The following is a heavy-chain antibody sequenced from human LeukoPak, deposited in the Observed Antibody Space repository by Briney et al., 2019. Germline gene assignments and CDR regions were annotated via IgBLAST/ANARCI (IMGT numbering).Heavy chain of an antibody. V-gene: IGHV3-21*01. CDR1: GFTFSSYS. J-gene: IGHJ4*02. D-gene: IGHD6-13*01. Sequence: GGSLRLSCAASGFTFSSYSMNWVRQAPGKGLEWVSSISSSSSYIYYADSVKGRFTISRDNAKNSLYLQMNSLRAEDTAVYYCARDLGSSSSWYASGYWGQGTLVTVSS. CDR2: ISSSSSYI. CDR3: ARDLGSSSSWYASGY.